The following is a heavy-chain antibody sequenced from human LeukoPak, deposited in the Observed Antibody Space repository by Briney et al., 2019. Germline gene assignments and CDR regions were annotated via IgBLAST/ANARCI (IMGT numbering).Heavy chain of an antibody. Sequence: GGSLRLSCAASGFTFSSHAMSWGRQAPGKGLEWVSAISDSGRETFYTDSVKGRFTISRDNSKNTLYLEMNSLRAEDTAVYYCAKPSGRHPNYDFDHWGQGTLVTVSS. CDR2: ISDSGRET. J-gene: IGHJ4*02. CDR3: AKPSGRHPNYDFDH. V-gene: IGHV3-23*01. D-gene: IGHD1-26*01. CDR1: GFTFSSHA.